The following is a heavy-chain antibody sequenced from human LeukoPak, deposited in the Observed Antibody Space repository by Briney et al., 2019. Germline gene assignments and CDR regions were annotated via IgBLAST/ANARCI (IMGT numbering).Heavy chain of an antibody. Sequence: GASVKVSCKPSGYTFTGYYMHWVRQAPGQGLEWMGRINPNSGGTNYAQKFQGRVTMTRDTSISTAYMELSRLRSDDTAVYYCARVDIAARVPDYWGQGTLVTVSS. D-gene: IGHD6-6*01. CDR3: ARVDIAARVPDY. J-gene: IGHJ4*02. CDR2: INPNSGGT. CDR1: GYTFTGYY. V-gene: IGHV1-2*06.